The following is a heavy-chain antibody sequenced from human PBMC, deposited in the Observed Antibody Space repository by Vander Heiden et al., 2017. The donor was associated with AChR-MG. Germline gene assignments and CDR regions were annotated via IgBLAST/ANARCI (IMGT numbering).Heavy chain of an antibody. V-gene: IGHV4-31*03. D-gene: IGHD3-3*01. CDR3: ARGAGGFFGVVLPSYYYYGMDV. J-gene: IGHJ6*02. Sequence: QVQLQESGPGLVKPSQTLSLTCTVSGGSISSGGYYWSWIRQHPGKGLKWIGNFYYSGSTYYNPSLKSRVTISVATSKNQFSLKLSSVTAADTAVYYCARGAGGFFGVVLPSYYYYGMDVWGQGTTVTVSS. CDR2: FYYSGST. CDR1: GGSISSGGYY.